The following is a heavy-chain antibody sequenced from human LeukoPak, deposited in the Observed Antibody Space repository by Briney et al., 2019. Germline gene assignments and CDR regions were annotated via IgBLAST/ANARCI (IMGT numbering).Heavy chain of an antibody. CDR2: ISGSGGST. J-gene: IGHJ4*02. D-gene: IGHD1-26*01. V-gene: IGHV3-23*01. CDR1: GFTFSSYA. Sequence: GGSLRLSCAASGFTFSSYAMSWVRQAPGKGLEWVSAISGSGGSTYYADSVKGRFTISRDNAKNSLYLQMNSLRAEDTAVYYCARDRFPSGSYYGTDYFDYWGQGTLVTVSS. CDR3: ARDRFPSGSYYGTDYFDY.